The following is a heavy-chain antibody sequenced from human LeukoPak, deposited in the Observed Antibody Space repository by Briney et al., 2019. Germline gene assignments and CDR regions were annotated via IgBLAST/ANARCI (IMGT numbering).Heavy chain of an antibody. V-gene: IGHV3-30*02. J-gene: IGHJ3*02. Sequence: GGSLRLSCAASGFTFSSYGMHWVRQAPGKGLEWVAFIRYDGSNKYYADSVKGRFTISRDNSKNALYLQMDSLRADDTAVYYCAGVDTAMPDAFDIWGQGTTVTVSS. CDR1: GFTFSSYG. CDR2: IRYDGSNK. CDR3: AGVDTAMPDAFDI. D-gene: IGHD5-18*01.